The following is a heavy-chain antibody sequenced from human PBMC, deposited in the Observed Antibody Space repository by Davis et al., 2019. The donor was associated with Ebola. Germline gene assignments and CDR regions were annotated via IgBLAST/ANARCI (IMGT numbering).Heavy chain of an antibody. CDR3: AKDVRGTTGPSEY. J-gene: IGHJ4*02. CDR2: ISTYNGNT. Sequence: AASVKVSCKASGYSFTSDGIIWVRQAPGQGLEWMGWISTYNGNTNYAQKFQGRVTMTTDTYTSTAYMELRSLISDDTAVYFCAKDVRGTTGPSEYWGQGTLVTVSS. CDR1: GYSFTSDG. V-gene: IGHV1-18*01. D-gene: IGHD1-1*01.